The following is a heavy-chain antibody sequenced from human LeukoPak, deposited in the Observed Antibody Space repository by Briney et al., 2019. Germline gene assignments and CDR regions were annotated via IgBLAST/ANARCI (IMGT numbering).Heavy chain of an antibody. CDR1: GYTFTSYG. J-gene: IGHJ5*02. CDR3: ARDRSYEPVDNWFDP. D-gene: IGHD1-26*01. V-gene: IGHV1-18*01. Sequence: ASVKVSCKASGYTFTSYGISWVRQAPGQGLEWMGWISAYNGNTNYAQKLQGRVTMTTDTSTSTAYMELRSLRSDDTAVYYCARDRSYEPVDNWFDPWGQGTLVTVSS. CDR2: ISAYNGNT.